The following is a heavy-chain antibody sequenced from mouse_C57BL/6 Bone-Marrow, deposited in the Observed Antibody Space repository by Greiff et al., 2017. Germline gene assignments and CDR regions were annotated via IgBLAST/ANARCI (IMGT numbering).Heavy chain of an antibody. CDR1: GFNIKDDY. CDR3: ASGNYQDY. Sequence: EVKLMESGAELVRPGASVKLSCTASGFNIKDDYMHWVKQRPEQGLEWIGWIDPENGDTEYAAKFQGKATITADTSSNTAYLQLSSLTSEDTAVYYCASGNYQDYWGQGTTLTVSS. CDR2: IDPENGDT. J-gene: IGHJ2*01. V-gene: IGHV14-4*01. D-gene: IGHD2-1*01.